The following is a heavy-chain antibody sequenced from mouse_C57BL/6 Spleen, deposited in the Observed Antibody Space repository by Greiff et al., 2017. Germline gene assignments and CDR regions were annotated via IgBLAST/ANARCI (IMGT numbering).Heavy chain of an antibody. Sequence: QVQLQQPGAELVKPGASVKMSCKASGYTFTSYWITWVKQRPGQGLEWIGDIYPGSGSTNYNEKFKSKATLTVDTSSSTAYMQLSSLTSEDSAVYYCEREVPSTMITTGYCFDYWGQGTTLTVSS. CDR3: EREVPSTMITTGYCFDY. V-gene: IGHV1-55*01. CDR2: IYPGSGST. D-gene: IGHD2-4*01. CDR1: GYTFTSYW. J-gene: IGHJ2*01.